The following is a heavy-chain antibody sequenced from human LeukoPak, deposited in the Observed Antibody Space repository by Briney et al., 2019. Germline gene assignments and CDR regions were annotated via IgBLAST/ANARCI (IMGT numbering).Heavy chain of an antibody. CDR1: GFTFSSYE. CDR2: ISYDGSNK. J-gene: IGHJ4*02. V-gene: IGHV3-30*04. D-gene: IGHD1-26*01. Sequence: GGSLSLSCAASGFTFSSYEMNWDRQAPGKGLEWVAVISYDGSNKYYADSVKGRFTISRDNSKNTLYLQMNSLRAEDTAVYYCARGSGRSDYWGQGTLVTVSS. CDR3: ARGSGRSDY.